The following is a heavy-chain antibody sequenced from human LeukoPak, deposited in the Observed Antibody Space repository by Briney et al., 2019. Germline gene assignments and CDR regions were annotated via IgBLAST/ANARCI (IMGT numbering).Heavy chain of an antibody. CDR2: ISASGDDT. V-gene: IGHV3-23*01. CDR1: GFTFRSYA. Sequence: GGSLRLSCAASGFTFRSYAMTWVRQAPGKGLEWVSEISASGDDTYYADSVKGRFTISRDNSKNTLLLQMNSLRAEDTAVYYCAKGRVGSASYIDCWGQGTLVTVSS. D-gene: IGHD3-10*01. J-gene: IGHJ4*02. CDR3: AKGRVGSASYIDC.